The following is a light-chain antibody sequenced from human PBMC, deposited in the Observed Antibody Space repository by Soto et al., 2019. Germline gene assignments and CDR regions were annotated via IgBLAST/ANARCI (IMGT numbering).Light chain of an antibody. V-gene: IGLV2-18*02. Sequence: QSVLTQPPYVSGSPGQSVTRSGTGTISYAGFYARVSWYQQPPGTAPNLLIYDVTSRPSGVPDRFSGSRSGKTASLTISGLQAEDEADYYCSSYTSSSTYVFGPGTKVTV. CDR2: DVT. J-gene: IGLJ1*01. CDR1: ISYAGFYAR. CDR3: SSYTSSSTYV.